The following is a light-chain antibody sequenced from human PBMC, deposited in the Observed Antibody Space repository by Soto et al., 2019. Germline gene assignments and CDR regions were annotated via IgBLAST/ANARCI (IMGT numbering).Light chain of an antibody. CDR2: DAS. V-gene: IGKV3-11*01. CDR1: QSVHSS. CDR3: QHRHNWPTWT. J-gene: IGKJ1*01. Sequence: EIVLTQSPATLSLSPGERATLSCRASQSVHSSLAWFQQKPGQAPRLLIYDASNRATGIPARFSGSGSGTDFTLNIRSLEPEDFAVYYCQHRHNWPTWTLTQGTNVDSK.